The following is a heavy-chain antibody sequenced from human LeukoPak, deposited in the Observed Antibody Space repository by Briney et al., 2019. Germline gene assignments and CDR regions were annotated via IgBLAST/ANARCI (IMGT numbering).Heavy chain of an antibody. CDR2: IFYTGNT. J-gene: IGHJ5*02. D-gene: IGHD4-17*01. V-gene: IGHV4-39*01. Sequence: SETLSLTCTISGGSINTITYYWGWIRQPPGKGLDWVGSIFYTGNTYYNPSLKSRVTISVDTSKNQFSLKLTSVTAADTAMYYCARRRLGETTTANWFDPWGQGTPVTVSS. CDR1: GGSINTITYY. CDR3: ARRRLGETTTANWFDP.